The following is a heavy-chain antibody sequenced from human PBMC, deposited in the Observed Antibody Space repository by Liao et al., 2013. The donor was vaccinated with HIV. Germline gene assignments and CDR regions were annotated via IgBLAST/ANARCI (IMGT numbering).Heavy chain of an antibody. D-gene: IGHD3-3*01. CDR3: ARGDYDFWSGYWRE. V-gene: IGHV4-30-4*08. CDR2: IFYSGST. J-gene: IGHJ4*02. Sequence: QEQLQESGPGLVKPSQTLSLTCTVSGGSMNSGDYYWSWIRQPPGKGLEWIGYIFYSGSTYYNPSLKSRVTISVDASKNQFSLKLSSVTAADTAVYYCARGDYDFWSGYWREWGQGTLVTVSS. CDR1: GGSMNSGDYY.